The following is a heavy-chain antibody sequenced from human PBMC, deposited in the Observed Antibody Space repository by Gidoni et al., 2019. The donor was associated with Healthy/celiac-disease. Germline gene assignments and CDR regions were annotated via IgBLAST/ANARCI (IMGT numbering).Heavy chain of an antibody. D-gene: IGHD4-17*01. V-gene: IGHV1-69*08. Sequence: QVQLVQSGAEVKKPGSSVKVSCKASGGTFSSYTISWVRQAPGQGLEWMGRIIPILGIANYAQKFQGRVTITADKSTSTAYMELSSLRSEDTAVYYCARDFFPLTDYGDYVPNWFDPWGQGTLVTVSS. CDR1: GGTFSSYT. J-gene: IGHJ5*02. CDR3: ARDFFPLTDYGDYVPNWFDP. CDR2: IIPILGIA.